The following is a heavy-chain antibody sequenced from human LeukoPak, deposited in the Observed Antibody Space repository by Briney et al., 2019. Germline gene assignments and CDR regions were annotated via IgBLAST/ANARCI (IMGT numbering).Heavy chain of an antibody. V-gene: IGHV3-30*18. CDR3: AKVIGYCSGGSCYSKSHDAFDI. Sequence: GSLRLSCEASGFTFSTYGMHWVRQAPGKGLEWVAVISYDGSNKYYADSVKGRFTISRDNSKNTLYLQMNSLRAEDTAAYYCAKVIGYCSGGSCYSKSHDAFDIWGQGTMVTVSS. D-gene: IGHD2-15*01. CDR1: GFTFSTYG. J-gene: IGHJ3*02. CDR2: ISYDGSNK.